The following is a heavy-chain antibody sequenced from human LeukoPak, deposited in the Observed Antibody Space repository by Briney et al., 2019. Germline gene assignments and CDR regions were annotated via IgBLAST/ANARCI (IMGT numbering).Heavy chain of an antibody. CDR3: ARDPPLWFGELIAFDI. J-gene: IGHJ3*02. Sequence: PGGSLRLSCAASGFTFSSYWMSWVRQAPGKGLEWVANIKQDGSEKYYVDSVKGRFTISRDNAKNSLYLQMNSLRAEDTAVYYCARDPPLWFGELIAFDIWGQGTMVTVSS. V-gene: IGHV3-7*01. CDR1: GFTFSSYW. CDR2: IKQDGSEK. D-gene: IGHD3-10*01.